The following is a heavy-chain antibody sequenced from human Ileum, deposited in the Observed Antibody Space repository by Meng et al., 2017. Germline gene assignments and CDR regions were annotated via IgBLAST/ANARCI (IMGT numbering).Heavy chain of an antibody. J-gene: IGHJ4*02. D-gene: IGHD7-27*01. V-gene: IGHV4-61*08. CDR3: ARDHWGSLDY. CDR2: AST. CDR1: GGSVSSSGYQ. Sequence: QVELQEAGPGMVRPSVTLSLICAVYGGSVSSSGYQWGWIRQPPGKGLEWIGYASTNYNPSLKSRVTISVDTSKNQFSLKLTSVTAADTAVYYCARDHWGSLDYWGQGALVTVSS.